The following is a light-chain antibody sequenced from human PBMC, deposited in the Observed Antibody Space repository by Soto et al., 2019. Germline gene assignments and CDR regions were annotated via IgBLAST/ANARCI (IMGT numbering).Light chain of an antibody. CDR1: QSVASSY. CDR3: HPFGTLPET. Sequence: EVVLTQSPGTLSLSPGERVTLSCRASQSVASSYLAWYQQKPGRAPRLLFYSASSRATGIPDRFSGSGSGTDFTLTISRVEPEDFAVYYCHPFGTLPETSGQGTNVE. J-gene: IGKJ1*01. CDR2: SAS. V-gene: IGKV3-20*01.